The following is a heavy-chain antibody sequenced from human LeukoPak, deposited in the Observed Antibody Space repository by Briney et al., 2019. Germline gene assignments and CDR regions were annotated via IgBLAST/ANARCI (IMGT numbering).Heavy chain of an antibody. J-gene: IGHJ4*02. D-gene: IGHD3-22*01. CDR1: GLSINSDY. CDR2: IYYGGNT. Sequence: EALSLTCTVYGLSINSDYCGSIRQPPGKGLEWIGYIYYGGNTNYNPSLRSRVTMSVDTSKNQFSLKLSSVTAADTAVYYCASAQYYESSGIIDYWGQGTLVTVSS. CDR3: ASAQYYESSGIIDY. V-gene: IGHV4-59*01.